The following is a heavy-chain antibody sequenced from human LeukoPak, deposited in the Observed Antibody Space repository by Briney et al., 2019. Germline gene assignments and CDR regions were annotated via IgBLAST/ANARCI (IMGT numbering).Heavy chain of an antibody. CDR3: ARLPATIFGYWFDP. CDR1: GYSISSAYY. CDR2: MYHSGST. Sequence: PSETLSLTCSVSGYSISSAYYWGWIRQPPGKGLEWIGTMYHSGSTNYNPSLKSRVTISVDTSKNQFSLKLSSVTAADTAVYYCARLPATIFGYWFDPWGQGTLVTVSS. D-gene: IGHD3-3*01. V-gene: IGHV4-38-2*02. J-gene: IGHJ5*02.